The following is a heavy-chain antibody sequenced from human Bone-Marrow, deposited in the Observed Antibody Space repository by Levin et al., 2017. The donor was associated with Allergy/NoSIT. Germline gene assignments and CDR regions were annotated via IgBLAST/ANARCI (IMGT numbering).Heavy chain of an antibody. D-gene: IGHD3-10*01. CDR1: GFTSSGYW. V-gene: IGHV3-7*02. J-gene: IGHJ4*02. CDR2: INRDGGDG. Sequence: SCASSGFTSSGYWMAWVRQAPGKGLEWVANINRDGGDGYYVDSVKGRFTIYRDNARNSLDLQMNSLRVEDTAVYYWARKGAWSFELWGQGTLVTVSS. CDR3: ARKGAWSFEL.